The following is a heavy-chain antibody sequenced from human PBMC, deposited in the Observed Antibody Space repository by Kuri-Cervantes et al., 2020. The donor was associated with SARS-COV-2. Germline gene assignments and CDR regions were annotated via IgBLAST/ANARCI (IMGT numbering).Heavy chain of an antibody. CDR1: GYTLTSNY. D-gene: IGHD2-15*01. Sequence: ASVKVSCKASGYTLTSNYMHWVRQAPGQGLEWMGWINPNSGGTNYAQKFQGRVTMTRDTSISTAYMELSRLRSDDTAVYYCARDQDIVVVVAATPGRGAFDIWGQGTMVTVSS. CDR3: ARDQDIVVVVAATPGRGAFDI. V-gene: IGHV1-2*02. CDR2: INPNSGGT. J-gene: IGHJ3*02.